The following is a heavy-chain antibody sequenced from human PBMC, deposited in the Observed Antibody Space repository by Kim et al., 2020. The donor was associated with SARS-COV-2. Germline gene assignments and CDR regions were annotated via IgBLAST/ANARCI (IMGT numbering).Heavy chain of an antibody. CDR3: ARAWIQLWLPFDY. Sequence: SNPSLRSRVTLSVDTSKNPFSLKLGSVTAADTAVYYCARAWIQLWLPFDYWGQGTLVTVSS. V-gene: IGHV4-39*01. D-gene: IGHD5-18*01. J-gene: IGHJ4*02.